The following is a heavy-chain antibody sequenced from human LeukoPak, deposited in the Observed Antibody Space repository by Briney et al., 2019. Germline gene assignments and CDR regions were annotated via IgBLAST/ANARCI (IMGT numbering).Heavy chain of an antibody. J-gene: IGHJ4*02. CDR3: AKDYDFWSGYPDY. V-gene: IGHV3-9*01. Sequence: PGGSLRLSCAASGFTFDDYAMHWVRQAPGKGLEWVSGISWNNGSIGYADSVKGRFTISRDNAKNSLYLQMNSLRAEDTALYYCAKDYDFWSGYPDYWGQGTLVTVSS. D-gene: IGHD3-3*01. CDR2: ISWNNGSI. CDR1: GFTFDDYA.